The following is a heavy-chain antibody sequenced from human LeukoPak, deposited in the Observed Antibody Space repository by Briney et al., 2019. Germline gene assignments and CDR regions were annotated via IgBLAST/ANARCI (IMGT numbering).Heavy chain of an antibody. CDR1: GFTFSNYA. CDR2: INSSGGRT. CDR3: AKDWTGTKPFDL. V-gene: IGHV3-23*01. D-gene: IGHD3/OR15-3a*01. Sequence: GGSLRLSCAASGFTFSNYAMSWVRQAPGKGLEWVSSINSSGGRTYYADSVKGRFIISRDNSKNTLYLQMNSLRAEDTAVYYCAKDWTGTKPFDLWGRGTLVTVSS. J-gene: IGHJ2*01.